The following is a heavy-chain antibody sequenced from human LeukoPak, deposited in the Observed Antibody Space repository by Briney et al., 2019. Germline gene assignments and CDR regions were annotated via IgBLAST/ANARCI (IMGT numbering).Heavy chain of an antibody. CDR1: RGTFIKYV. Sequence: SAVPVSYLRCRGTFIKYVIRWVRQPPGQGLEGMGGIIPIFGTANYAQKFQGRVTITTDESTSTAYMELSSLRSEDTAVYYCAGKVGGTTLVASYYYYMDVWGKGTTVTVSS. V-gene: IGHV1-69*05. CDR3: AGKVGGTTLVASYYYYMDV. J-gene: IGHJ6*03. D-gene: IGHD3-22*01. CDR2: IIPIFGTA.